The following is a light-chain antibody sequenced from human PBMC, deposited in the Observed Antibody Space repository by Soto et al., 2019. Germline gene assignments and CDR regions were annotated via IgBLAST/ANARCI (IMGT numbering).Light chain of an antibody. J-gene: IGKJ5*01. V-gene: IGKV1D-16*01. CDR3: QQLNSYPLT. Sequence: DIQMTQSPSSLSASVVDTVTITCPGSQGISTLLAWYQQKPGKAPKSLIYFASSLQSGVPSRFTGSGSGIDFTLTISSLQPEDFATYYCQQLNSYPLTFGQGTRLEIK. CDR2: FAS. CDR1: QGISTL.